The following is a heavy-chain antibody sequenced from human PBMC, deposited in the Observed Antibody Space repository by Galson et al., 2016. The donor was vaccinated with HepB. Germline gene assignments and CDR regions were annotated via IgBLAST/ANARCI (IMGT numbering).Heavy chain of an antibody. CDR3: EGYDTSNTLGFDF. CDR2: ISYDETKK. CDR1: GFIFSTYG. Sequence: SLRLSCAASGFIFSTYGMHWVRQAPGKGLEWVAGISYDETKKYYADSVKGRFIISRDNSRNMLHLQMNSLRAEDTAVYYCEGYDTSNTLGFDFWGQGTMVTVSS. V-gene: IGHV3-30*03. J-gene: IGHJ3*01. D-gene: IGHD3-22*01.